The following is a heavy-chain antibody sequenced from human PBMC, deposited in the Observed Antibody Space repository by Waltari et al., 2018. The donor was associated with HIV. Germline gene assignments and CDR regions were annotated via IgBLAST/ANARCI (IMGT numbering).Heavy chain of an antibody. CDR3: ARSLTSRPGYGGVMAF. Sequence: QVQLVQSGAEVKKPGASVKVSCRTSGYTFTNHDINWVRQAAGQGREWMGWMNPNSGNTGFAQNFQGRVTMTRNSSINTAYMELRSLKSEDTALYYCARSLTSRPGYGGVMAFWGQGSLVTVSS. V-gene: IGHV1-8*01. D-gene: IGHD3-16*01. J-gene: IGHJ4*02. CDR1: GYTFTNHD. CDR2: MNPNSGNT.